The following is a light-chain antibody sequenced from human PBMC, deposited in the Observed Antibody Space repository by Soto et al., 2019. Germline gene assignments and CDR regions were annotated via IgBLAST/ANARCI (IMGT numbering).Light chain of an antibody. V-gene: IGKV3-20*01. Sequence: EIVLTQSPATLSLSPGKRATLSCRASQSVKGYYLAWYQQQPGQAPRLLIYGSFTRAIGIPDRFSGSGSGTDFTLTISRLEPEDFAVYYCQQYGTSPKTFGQGTRVEV. CDR3: QQYGTSPKT. CDR2: GSF. J-gene: IGKJ1*01. CDR1: QSVKGYY.